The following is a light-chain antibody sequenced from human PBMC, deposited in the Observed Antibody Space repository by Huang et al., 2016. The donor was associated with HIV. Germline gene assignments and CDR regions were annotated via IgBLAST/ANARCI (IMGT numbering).Light chain of an antibody. CDR2: GAS. CDR3: QQYSDCPLT. J-gene: IGKJ4*01. V-gene: IGKV3-15*01. CDR1: RSVNSK. Sequence: EVVMTQSPATLSVSPGERATLSCRASRSVNSKLAWYQQKPGQAPRLLIYGASTRATGIPARFSGSGSGTEFTLTISSLQSEDFAVYYCQQYSDCPLTFGGGTKVEIK.